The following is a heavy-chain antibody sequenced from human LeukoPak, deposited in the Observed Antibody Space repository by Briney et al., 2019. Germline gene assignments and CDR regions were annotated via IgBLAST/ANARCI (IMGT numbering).Heavy chain of an antibody. Sequence: SETLSLTCTVSGGSISSYYWSWIRQPAGQGLEWIGRIYISGSTNYNPSLKSRVTLSLDTSKNQFSLKLSSVTAADTAVYYCARDSSFYYDARGAFDIWGQGTMVTVSS. V-gene: IGHV4-4*07. D-gene: IGHD3-22*01. CDR3: ARDSSFYYDARGAFDI. J-gene: IGHJ3*02. CDR1: GGSISSYY. CDR2: IYISGST.